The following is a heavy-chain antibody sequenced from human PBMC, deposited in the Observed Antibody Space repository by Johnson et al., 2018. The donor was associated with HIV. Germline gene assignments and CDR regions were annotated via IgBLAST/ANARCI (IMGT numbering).Heavy chain of an antibody. V-gene: IGHV3-7*01. J-gene: IGHJ3*01. CDR1: GFTFSSYA. Sequence: EVQLVESGGGVVQPGRSLRLSCAASGFTFSSYAMHWVRQAPGKGLEWVANIKQDGSEKYYVASVKGRFTISRDNARNSLYLQMNSLRAEDTAVYYCAREWADVSSYYAFDVWGQGTMVTVSS. D-gene: IGHD3-22*01. CDR3: AREWADVSSYYAFDV. CDR2: IKQDGSEK.